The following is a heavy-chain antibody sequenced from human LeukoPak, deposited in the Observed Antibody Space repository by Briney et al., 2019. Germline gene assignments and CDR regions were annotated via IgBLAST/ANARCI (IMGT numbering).Heavy chain of an antibody. CDR2: ISGSGDNT. Sequence: GGSLRLSCAASGFTLSSYAMSWARQAPGKGLEWVSAISGSGDNTYYADSVKGRFTISRDNSKNTLYLQMNSLRAEDTAVYSCANARAAADYWGQRTLVTVSS. CDR3: ANARAAADY. D-gene: IGHD6-13*01. J-gene: IGHJ4*02. V-gene: IGHV3-23*01. CDR1: GFTLSSYA.